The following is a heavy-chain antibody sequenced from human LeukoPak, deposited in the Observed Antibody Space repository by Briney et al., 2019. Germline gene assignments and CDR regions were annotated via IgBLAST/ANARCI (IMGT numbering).Heavy chain of an antibody. D-gene: IGHD3-22*01. V-gene: IGHV1-46*02. J-gene: IGHJ1*01. CDR2: INPTSGST. CDR3: ARADYHDTGDYSYVEYFQH. Sequence: ASVKVSCKTSGYIFNSHFLHWVRQAPGQELEWIGGINPTSGSTRYAQKFQGRLTMTGDTSTSTVNMDLTSLTYEDTAVYYCARADYHDTGDYSYVEYFQHWGQGTLVTVSS. CDR1: GYIFNSHF.